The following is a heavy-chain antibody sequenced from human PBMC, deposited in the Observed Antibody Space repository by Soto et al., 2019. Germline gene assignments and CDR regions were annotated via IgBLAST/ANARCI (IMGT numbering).Heavy chain of an antibody. D-gene: IGHD4-17*01. CDR3: AHRGRDDYSDYVNPFDY. Sequence: QITLKESGPPLVKPTQTLTLTCTFSGFSLSTSGVGVGWIRQPPGKALEWLALIYWDDDKRYSPSLKSRLTITKDTSKNQVVLTMTNMDPVDTATYYCAHRGRDDYSDYVNPFDYWGQGTLVTVSS. CDR1: GFSLSTSGVG. V-gene: IGHV2-5*02. CDR2: IYWDDDK. J-gene: IGHJ4*02.